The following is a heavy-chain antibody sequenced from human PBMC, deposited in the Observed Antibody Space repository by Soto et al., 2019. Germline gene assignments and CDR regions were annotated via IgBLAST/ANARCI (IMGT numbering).Heavy chain of an antibody. D-gene: IGHD6-13*01. Sequence: ASVKVSCKASGYTFTSYDINWVRQATGQGLEWMGWMNPNSGNTGYAQKLQGRVTMTTDTSTSTAYMELRSLRSDDTAVYYCARGYRSTCASDYYYDMDVWGKGTTVTVSS. CDR2: MNPNSGNT. CDR3: ARGYRSTCASDYYYDMDV. V-gene: IGHV1-8*01. CDR1: GYTFTSYD. J-gene: IGHJ6*03.